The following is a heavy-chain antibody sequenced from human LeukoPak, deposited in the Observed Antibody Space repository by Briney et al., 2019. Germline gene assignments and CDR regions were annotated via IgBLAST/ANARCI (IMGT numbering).Heavy chain of an antibody. CDR1: GLTFSTNW. D-gene: IGHD4-23*01. CDR3: ARDGKSKQGFDY. J-gene: IGHJ4*02. Sequence: PGGSLRLSCAASGLTFSTNWMSWVRQAPGKGLEWVANIKQDGSDKNYVDSVKGRFTISRDNAKNSLYLQMNSLRVEDTAVYYYARDGKSKQGFDYWGQGTLVTVSS. CDR2: IKQDGSDK. V-gene: IGHV3-7*01.